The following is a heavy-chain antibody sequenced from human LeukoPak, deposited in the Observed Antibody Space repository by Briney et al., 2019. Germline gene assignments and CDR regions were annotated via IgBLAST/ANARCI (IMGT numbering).Heavy chain of an antibody. CDR1: GFTVSSNY. Sequence: PGGSLRLSCAASGFTVSSNYMSWVRQAPGKGLEWVSSISSSSSYIYYADSVKGRFTISRDNAKNSLYLQMNSLRAEDTAVYYCARDTDYGDYGALDYWGQGTLVTVSS. V-gene: IGHV3-21*01. CDR2: ISSSSSYI. D-gene: IGHD4-17*01. J-gene: IGHJ4*02. CDR3: ARDTDYGDYGALDY.